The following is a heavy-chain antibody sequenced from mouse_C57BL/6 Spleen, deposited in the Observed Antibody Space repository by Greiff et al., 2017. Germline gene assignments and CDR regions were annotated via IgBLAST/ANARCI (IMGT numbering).Heavy chain of an antibody. V-gene: IGHV1-26*01. CDR2: INPNNGGT. Sequence: EVQLQQSGPELVKPGASVKISCKASGYTFTDYYMNWVKQSHGKSLEWIGDINPNNGGTSYNQKFKGKATLTVDKSSSTDYMELRSLTSEDSAVYYCARPITALGGYFDVWGTGTTVTVSS. CDR1: GYTFTDYY. CDR3: ARPITALGGYFDV. D-gene: IGHD1-1*01. J-gene: IGHJ1*03.